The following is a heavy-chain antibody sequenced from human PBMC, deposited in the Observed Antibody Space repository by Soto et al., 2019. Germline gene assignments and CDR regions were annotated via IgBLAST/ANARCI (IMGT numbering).Heavy chain of an antibody. CDR2: ISYDGSNK. Sequence: PGGSLRLSCAASGFTFSSYGMHWVRQAPGKGLEWVAVISYDGSNKYYADSVKGRSTISRDNSKNTLYLQMNSLRAEDTAVYYCAKDRGSSGWYFDYWGQGTLVTVSS. J-gene: IGHJ4*02. D-gene: IGHD6-19*01. CDR3: AKDRGSSGWYFDY. V-gene: IGHV3-30*18. CDR1: GFTFSSYG.